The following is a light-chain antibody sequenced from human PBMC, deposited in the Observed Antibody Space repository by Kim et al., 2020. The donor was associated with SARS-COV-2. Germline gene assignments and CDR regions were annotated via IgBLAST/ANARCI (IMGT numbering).Light chain of an antibody. CDR1: QGMSTS. V-gene: IGKV1-12*01. CDR3: EQDNSFPIT. Sequence: PSVGDTFPVDCRASQGMSTSLAGYQQERGEDTKRLVYTASSFDSGVPSRCSGGGSRADFTLTIISLPPEDFETDYCEQDNSFPITFGGGTKVDIK. J-gene: IGKJ4*01. CDR2: TAS.